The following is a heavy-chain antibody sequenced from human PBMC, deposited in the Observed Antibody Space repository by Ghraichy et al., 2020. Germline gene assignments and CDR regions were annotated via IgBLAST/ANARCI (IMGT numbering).Heavy chain of an antibody. J-gene: IGHJ4*02. CDR3: ARDIRDGNTVPYAPGGY. Sequence: ASVKVSCKASGYTFTSYGISWVRQAPGQGLEWMGWISAYNGNTNYAQKLQGRVTMTTDTSTSTAYMELRSLRSDDTAVYYCARDIRDGNTVPYAPGGYWGQGTLVTVSS. V-gene: IGHV1-18*01. CDR2: ISAYNGNT. CDR1: GYTFTSYG. D-gene: IGHD4-17*01.